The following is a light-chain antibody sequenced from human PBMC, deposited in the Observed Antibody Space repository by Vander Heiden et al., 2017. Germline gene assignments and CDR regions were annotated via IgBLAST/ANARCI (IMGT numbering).Light chain of an antibody. Sequence: DIQMTQSPSSLSASVGDRVTITCRASQSISSYLNWYQQKPGKAPKLLIYAASSLQSEVPSRFSGSGSGTDFTLAISSLQPEDFATHYCQQTYSTPRTFGGGTKVEIK. J-gene: IGKJ4*01. CDR2: AAS. CDR3: QQTYSTPRT. V-gene: IGKV1-39*01. CDR1: QSISSY.